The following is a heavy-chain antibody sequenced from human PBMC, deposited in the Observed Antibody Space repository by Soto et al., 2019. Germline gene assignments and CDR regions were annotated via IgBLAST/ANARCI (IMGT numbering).Heavy chain of an antibody. Sequence: PVGSLRLSCAPSGFSFSSNAMSWFPQAAGNGLEGEAAISNDANDKYYAVSVKGRLTIPRDNSKNTLYLQVNSLTTEDTAVYYCAKGQGIAASHGIDWGQGTMVTVSS. V-gene: IGHV3-30*04. CDR3: AKGQGIAASHGID. CDR1: GFSFSSNA. J-gene: IGHJ3*01. CDR2: ISNDANDK. D-gene: IGHD6-13*01.